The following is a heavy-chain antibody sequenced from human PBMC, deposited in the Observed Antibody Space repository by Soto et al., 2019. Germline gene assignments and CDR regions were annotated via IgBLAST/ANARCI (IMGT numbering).Heavy chain of an antibody. CDR1: GYTFSGFY. Sequence: GASVKVSCKASGYTFSGFYMHWVRQAPGQGREWMGWINPNSGGTKSAEKFQGRVTMTRDTSISTAYMELSGLTSDDTAVYYCASAAVTGTAGLDFWGQGTQVTVSS. CDR2: INPNSGGT. CDR3: ASAAVTGTAGLDF. J-gene: IGHJ4*02. D-gene: IGHD6-19*01. V-gene: IGHV1-2*02.